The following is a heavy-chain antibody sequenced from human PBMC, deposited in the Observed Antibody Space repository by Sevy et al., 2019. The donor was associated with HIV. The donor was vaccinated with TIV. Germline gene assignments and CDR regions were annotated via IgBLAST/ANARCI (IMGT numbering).Heavy chain of an antibody. CDR3: ARVHYYDSSGYYRARYYFDY. V-gene: IGHV3-48*03. CDR2: ITSSGSTI. Sequence: GGSLRLSCAASRFTFSSYEMNWVRQAPGKGLEWVSYITSSGSTIYYSDSVKGRFTISRDNAKNSLYLQMNSLRAEDTAVYYCARVHYYDSSGYYRARYYFDYWGQGTLVTVSS. CDR1: RFTFSSYE. J-gene: IGHJ4*02. D-gene: IGHD3-22*01.